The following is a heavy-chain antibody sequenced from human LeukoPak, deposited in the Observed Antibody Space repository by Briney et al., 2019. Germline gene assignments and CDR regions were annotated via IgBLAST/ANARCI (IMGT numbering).Heavy chain of an antibody. D-gene: IGHD2-15*01. Sequence: ASVKVSCKASGYTFTSYGISWVRQAPGQGLEWMGWISAYNGNTNYAQKLQGRVTMTTDTSTSTAYMELRSLRSDDTAAYYCARDGVVVVAAEMGFDPWGQGTLVTVSS. J-gene: IGHJ5*02. CDR2: ISAYNGNT. CDR1: GYTFTSYG. CDR3: ARDGVVVVAAEMGFDP. V-gene: IGHV1-18*01.